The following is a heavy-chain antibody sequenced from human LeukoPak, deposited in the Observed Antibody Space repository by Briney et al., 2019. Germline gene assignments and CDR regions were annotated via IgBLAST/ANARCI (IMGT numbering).Heavy chain of an antibody. D-gene: IGHD5-18*01. Sequence: GGSLRLSCAASGFTFSSYGMHWVRQAPAKGLEWVGVIWYDGSNKYYADSVKGRFTISRDNSKNTLYLQMNSLRAEDTAVYYCARDLDTAMVWDYWGQGTLVTVSS. J-gene: IGHJ4*02. CDR1: GFTFSSYG. V-gene: IGHV3-33*01. CDR3: ARDLDTAMVWDY. CDR2: IWYDGSNK.